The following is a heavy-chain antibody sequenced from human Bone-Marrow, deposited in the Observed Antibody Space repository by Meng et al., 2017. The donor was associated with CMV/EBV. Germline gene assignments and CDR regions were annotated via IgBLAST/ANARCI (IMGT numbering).Heavy chain of an antibody. D-gene: IGHD3-3*01. CDR1: GFTFSSYE. J-gene: IGHJ4*02. CDR2: ISSSSSYI. Sequence: GESLKISCAASGFTFSSYEMNWVRQAPGKGLEWVSSISSSSSYIYYADSVKGRFTISRDNAKNSLYLQMNSLRAEDTAVYYCARDLTIFGGGYWGQGTLVTVSS. V-gene: IGHV3-21*01. CDR3: ARDLTIFGGGY.